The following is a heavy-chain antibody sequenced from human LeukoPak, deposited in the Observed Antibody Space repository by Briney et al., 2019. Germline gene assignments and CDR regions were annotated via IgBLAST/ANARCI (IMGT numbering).Heavy chain of an antibody. J-gene: IGHJ4*02. CDR2: INHSGST. Sequence: SETLSLTCAVYGGSFSGYYWSWIRQPPGKGLEWNGEINHSGSTNYNPSLKSRVTISVDTSKNQFSLKLSSVTAADTAVYYCARGTARGYSYGKSFDYWGKGTLVTVSS. CDR3: ARGTARGYSYGKSFDY. V-gene: IGHV4-34*01. D-gene: IGHD5-18*01. CDR1: GGSFSGYY.